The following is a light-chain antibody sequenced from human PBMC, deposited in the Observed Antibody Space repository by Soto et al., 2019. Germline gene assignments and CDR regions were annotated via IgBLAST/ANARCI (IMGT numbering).Light chain of an antibody. V-gene: IGKV1-6*01. J-gene: IGKJ4*01. CDR3: LQDYNYPLT. CDR2: AAS. Sequence: AIQMTQSPSSLSASVGDRDTITCRASQGIRKDLGWYQQKPGQAPKLLIYAASSLQSGVPSRFSGRGSGTDFTLTIISLLPEDFATYYCLQDYNYPLTFGGGTKVDIK. CDR1: QGIRKD.